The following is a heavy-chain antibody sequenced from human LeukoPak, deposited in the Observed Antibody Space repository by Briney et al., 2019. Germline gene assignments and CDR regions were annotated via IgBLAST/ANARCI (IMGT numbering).Heavy chain of an antibody. V-gene: IGHV3-48*01. J-gene: IGHJ6*03. CDR3: ARDYSSSSYDYYYYMDV. CDR2: ISSSSSTI. Sequence: PGGSLRPSCAASGFAFSSYSMNWVRQAPGKGLEWVSYISSSSSTIYYADSVKGRFTIPRDNAKNSLYLQMNSLRAEDTAVYYCARDYSSSSYDYYYYMDVWGKGTTVTVSS. D-gene: IGHD6-6*01. CDR1: GFAFSSYS.